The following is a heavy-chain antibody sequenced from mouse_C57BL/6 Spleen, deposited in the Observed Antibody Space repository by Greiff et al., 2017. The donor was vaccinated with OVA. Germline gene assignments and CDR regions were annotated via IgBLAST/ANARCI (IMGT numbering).Heavy chain of an antibody. D-gene: IGHD1-1*01. CDR2: INPNNGGT. Sequence: VQLQQSGPELVKPGASVKISCKASGYTFTDYYMNWVKQSHGKSLEWIGDINPNNGGTSYNQKFKGKATLTVDKSSSTAYMELRSLTSEDSAVYYCARFYYGSSYWDYWGQGTTLTVSS. CDR3: ARFYYGSSYWDY. CDR1: GYTFTDYY. J-gene: IGHJ2*01. V-gene: IGHV1-26*01.